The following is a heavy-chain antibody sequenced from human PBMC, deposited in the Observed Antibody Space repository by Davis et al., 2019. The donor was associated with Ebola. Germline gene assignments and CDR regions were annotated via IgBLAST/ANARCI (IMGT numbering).Heavy chain of an antibody. CDR1: GYSFSTYW. Sequence: GESLKISCKGFGYSFSTYWISWVRQMPGKGLEWMGRTDPSDSYPNYSPSFQGHVTISADKSINTAYLRWRSLKASDTAMYYCARLGAGYNLHYGMDVWGQGTTVTVSS. CDR3: ARLGAGYNLHYGMDV. J-gene: IGHJ6*02. D-gene: IGHD5-24*01. CDR2: TDPSDSYP. V-gene: IGHV5-10-1*01.